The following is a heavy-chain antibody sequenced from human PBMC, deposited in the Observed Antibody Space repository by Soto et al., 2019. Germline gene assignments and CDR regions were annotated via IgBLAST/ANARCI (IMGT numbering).Heavy chain of an antibody. CDR2: IIPIFGTA. CDR3: ARDLALRFLEWSENWFDP. CDR1: GGTFSSYA. Sequence: QVQLVQSGAEVKKPGSSVKVSCKASGGTFSSYAISWVRQAPGQGLEWMGGIIPIFGTANYAQKFQGRVTITADKSTSTAYMELSSLRSEDTAVYYCARDLALRFLEWSENWFDPWGQGTLVTVSS. V-gene: IGHV1-69*06. D-gene: IGHD3-3*01. J-gene: IGHJ5*02.